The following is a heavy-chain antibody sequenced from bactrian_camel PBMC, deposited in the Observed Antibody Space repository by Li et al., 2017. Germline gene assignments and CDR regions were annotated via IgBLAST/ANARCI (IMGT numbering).Heavy chain of an antibody. J-gene: IGHJ4*01. V-gene: IGHV3-3*01. Sequence: HVQLVESGGGSVQDGGSLTLSCVCSGYCDRRDCISWFRQAPGKEREGVASIWLGGWNSSTVYADSVKGRFTIAQDRNKNTVYLQMTSLKPDDTATYYCAADGRTYVVGSCQLFSGGPRYWGQGTQVAVAS. CDR2: IWLGGWNSST. D-gene: IGHD2*01. CDR1: GYCDRRDC. CDR3: AADGRTYVVGSCQLFSGGPRY.